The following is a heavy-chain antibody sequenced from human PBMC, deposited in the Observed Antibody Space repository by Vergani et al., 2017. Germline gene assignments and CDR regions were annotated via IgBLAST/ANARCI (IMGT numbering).Heavy chain of an antibody. V-gene: IGHV3-23*01. CDR1: GFTFSSYA. CDR3: ATGSQLEAYSSSSFLYYYYGMDV. Sequence: EVQLLESGGGLVQPGGSLRLSCAASGFTFSSYAMSWVRQAPGKGLEWVSAISGSGGSTYYADSVKGRFTISGDNSKNTRYLQRNSLRAEDTAVYYCATGSQLEAYSSSSFLYYYYGMDVWGQGTTVTVSS. CDR2: ISGSGGST. D-gene: IGHD6-6*01. J-gene: IGHJ6*02.